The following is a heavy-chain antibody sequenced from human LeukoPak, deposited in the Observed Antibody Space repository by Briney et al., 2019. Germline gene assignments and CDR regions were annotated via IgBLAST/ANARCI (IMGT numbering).Heavy chain of an antibody. CDR1: GYTFTSYG. V-gene: IGHV1-18*01. J-gene: IGHJ4*02. D-gene: IGHD6-13*01. CDR3: ARDAVPAPAVSDDY. Sequence: GASVKVSFKASGYTFTSYGISWVRQAPGQGLEWMGWISAYNGNTNYAQKLQGRVTMTTDTSTSTAYMELRSLRSDDTAVYYCARDAVPAPAVSDDYWGQGTLVTVSS. CDR2: ISAYNGNT.